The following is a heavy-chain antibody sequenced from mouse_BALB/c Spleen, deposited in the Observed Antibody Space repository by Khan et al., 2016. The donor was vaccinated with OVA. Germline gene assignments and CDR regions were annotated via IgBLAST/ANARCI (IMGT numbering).Heavy chain of an antibody. Sequence: EVQLQESGPELVKPGASVKISCKTSGYTFPEYTVHWVKQSLGKSLDWIGVINPKNGGTAYNQKFKGKATLTVDKSSSTAYMEFRSLTSEDSAIYYCARDAGRYWGQGTSVTVAS. CDR2: INPKNGGT. J-gene: IGHJ4*01. CDR3: ARDAGRY. D-gene: IGHD3-3*01. V-gene: IGHV1-18*01. CDR1: GYTFPEYT.